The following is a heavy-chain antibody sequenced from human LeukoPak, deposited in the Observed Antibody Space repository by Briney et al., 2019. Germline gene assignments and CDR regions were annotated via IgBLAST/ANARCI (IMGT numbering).Heavy chain of an antibody. CDR2: ISYDGSNK. CDR1: GFTFSSYA. D-gene: IGHD1-14*01. CDR3: ARGMLPEDFDY. Sequence: GGSLRLSCAASGFTFSSYAMHWVRQAPGKGLEWVAVISYDGSNKYYADSVKGRFTISRDNSKNTLYLQMNSLRAEDTAVYYCARGMLPEDFDYWGQGTLVTVSS. V-gene: IGHV3-30-3*01. J-gene: IGHJ4*02.